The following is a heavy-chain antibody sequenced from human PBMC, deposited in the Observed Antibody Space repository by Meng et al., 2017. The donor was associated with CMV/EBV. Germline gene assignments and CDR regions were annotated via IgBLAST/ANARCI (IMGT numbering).Heavy chain of an antibody. CDR2: TSTSGTKI. D-gene: IGHD3-10*01. CDR1: GFTFNSYY. CDR3: ARVTESGADP. Sequence: GGSLRLSCAASGFTFNSYYMGWIRQAPGKGLEWVSYTSTSGTKIYYTDAVRGRFTISRDNAKNSLYLQMNSLRAEDTAVYYCARVTESGADPWGQGTLVTVSS. V-gene: IGHV3-11*01. J-gene: IGHJ5*02.